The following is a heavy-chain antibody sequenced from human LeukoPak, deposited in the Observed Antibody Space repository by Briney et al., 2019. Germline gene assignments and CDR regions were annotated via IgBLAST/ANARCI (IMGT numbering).Heavy chain of an antibody. V-gene: IGHV3-64*01. CDR2: ISSNGGST. Sequence: GGSLRLSCAASGFTFSSYAMHWVRQAPGKGLEYVSAISSNGGSTYYANSVKGRFTISRDNSKNTLYLQMGSLRAEDMAVYYCARGANDGAQTDYWGQGTLVTVSS. CDR3: ARGANDGAQTDY. D-gene: IGHD1-1*01. CDR1: GFTFSSYA. J-gene: IGHJ4*02.